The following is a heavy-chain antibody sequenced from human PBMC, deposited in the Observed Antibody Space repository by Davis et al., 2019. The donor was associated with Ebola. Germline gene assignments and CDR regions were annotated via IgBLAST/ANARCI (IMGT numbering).Heavy chain of an antibody. CDR2: IYSGGST. CDR1: GFTVSSNY. D-gene: IGHD1-26*01. CDR3: ARAFRRSRQWEGGY. V-gene: IGHV3-53*01. Sequence: GESLKISCAASGFTVSSNYMSWVRQAPGKGLEWVSVIYSGGSTYYADSVKGRFTISRDNSKNTLYLQMNSLRAEDTAVYYCARAFRRSRQWEGGYWGQGTLVTVSS. J-gene: IGHJ4*02.